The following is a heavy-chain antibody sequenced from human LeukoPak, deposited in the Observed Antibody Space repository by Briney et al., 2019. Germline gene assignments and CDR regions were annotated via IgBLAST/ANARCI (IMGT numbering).Heavy chain of an antibody. J-gene: IGHJ4*02. D-gene: IGHD6-13*01. CDR2: IKQDGSEK. V-gene: IGHV3-7*01. CDR3: ARDSAGNDY. Sequence: GGSLRLSCAASGFTFSTYWMSWVRQAPGKGLEWVANIKQDGSEKYYIDSVKGRFTISRDNAKNSLYLQMNSLRAEDTALYYCARDSAGNDYWGQGTLVTVSS. CDR1: GFTFSTYW.